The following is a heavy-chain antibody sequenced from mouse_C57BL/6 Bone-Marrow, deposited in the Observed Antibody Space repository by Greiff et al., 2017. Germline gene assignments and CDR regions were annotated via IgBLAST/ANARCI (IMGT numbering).Heavy chain of an antibody. Sequence: VQLQQSGTVLARPGASVKMSCKTSGYTFTSYWMHWVKQRPGQGLEWIGAIYPGNSDTSYNQKFKGKAKLTAVTSASTAYMELSSLTNEDSAVXYCSRDCYGSSAWFAYWGQGTLVTVSA. CDR2: IYPGNSDT. J-gene: IGHJ3*01. CDR3: SRDCYGSSAWFAY. D-gene: IGHD1-1*01. V-gene: IGHV1-5*01. CDR1: GYTFTSYW.